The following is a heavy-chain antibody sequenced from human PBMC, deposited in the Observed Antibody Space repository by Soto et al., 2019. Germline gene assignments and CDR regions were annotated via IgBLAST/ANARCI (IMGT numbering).Heavy chain of an antibody. CDR3: AKLVVPTSSWFDP. V-gene: IGHV4-39*01. CDR1: GGSIGYGNYY. Sequence: PSETLSLTCTVSGGSIGYGNYYWGWIRQPPGKALEWIGTIYYSGSTYYNPSLKSRVTMSVDTSKNQFSLKLTSVAAADTSVYYCAKLVVPTSSWFDPWGQGTLVTVSS. J-gene: IGHJ5*02. D-gene: IGHD2-21*01. CDR2: IYYSGST.